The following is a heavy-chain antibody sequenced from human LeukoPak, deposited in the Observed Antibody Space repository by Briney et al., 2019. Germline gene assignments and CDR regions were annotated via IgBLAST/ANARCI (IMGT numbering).Heavy chain of an antibody. J-gene: IGHJ4*02. Sequence: PSETLSLTCAVSGYSISSGYYWGWIRQPPGKGLEWIGSIYHSGSTYYNPSLKSRVTISVDTSKNRFSLKLSSVTAADTAVYYCARLSPVGATWGQGTLVTVSS. D-gene: IGHD1-26*01. CDR1: GYSISSGYY. V-gene: IGHV4-38-2*01. CDR3: ARLSPVGAT. CDR2: IYHSGST.